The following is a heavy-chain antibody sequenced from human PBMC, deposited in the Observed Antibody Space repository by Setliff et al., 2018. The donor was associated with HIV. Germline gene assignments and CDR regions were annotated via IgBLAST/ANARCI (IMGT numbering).Heavy chain of an antibody. CDR2: IYHSGST. CDR1: GYSISSGYY. J-gene: IGHJ4*02. V-gene: IGHV4-38-2*01. D-gene: IGHD4-17*01. CDR3: ARVYYGDLEY. Sequence: PSETLSLTCAVSGYSISSGYYWGWIRQPPGKGLEWIGSIYHSGSTYYNPSLKSRVTISVDTSKNQFSLKLSSVTAADTAVYFCARVYYGDLEYWGQGTLVTVSS.